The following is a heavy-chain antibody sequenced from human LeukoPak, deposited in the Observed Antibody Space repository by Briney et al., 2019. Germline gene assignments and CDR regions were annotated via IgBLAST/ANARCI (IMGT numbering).Heavy chain of an antibody. CDR3: ARLHHSEGWYGYYFDY. V-gene: IGHV4-59*01. Sequence: SETLSLTCTVSGGSISSYYWSWIRQPPGKGLEWIGYIYYSGSTNYNPSLKSRVTISVDTSKNQFSLNLSSVTPADTAAYFCARLHHSEGWYGYYFDYWGQGTLVTVSS. J-gene: IGHJ4*02. CDR1: GGSISSYY. D-gene: IGHD5-18*01. CDR2: IYYSGST.